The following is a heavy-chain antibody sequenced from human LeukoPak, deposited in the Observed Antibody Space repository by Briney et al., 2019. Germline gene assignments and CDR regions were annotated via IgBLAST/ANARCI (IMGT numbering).Heavy chain of an antibody. Sequence: ASVKVSCKASGDTFTSYYMHWVRQAPGQGLEWMGIINPSGGSTSYAQKLQGRVTMTRDTSTSTVCMELSSLRSEDTAVYYCAREVVVVTAPSFDYWGQGTLVTVSS. V-gene: IGHV1-46*01. CDR1: GDTFTSYY. CDR3: AREVVVVTAPSFDY. CDR2: INPSGGST. J-gene: IGHJ4*02. D-gene: IGHD2-21*02.